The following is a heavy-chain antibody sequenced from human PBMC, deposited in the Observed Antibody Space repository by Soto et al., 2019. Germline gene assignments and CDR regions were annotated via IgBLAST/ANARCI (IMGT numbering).Heavy chain of an antibody. J-gene: IGHJ4*02. CDR1: GYSFTTHD. CDR3: ARDDLNRGGKYFDY. Sequence: QVQLLQSGAEVKKPGASVKVSCKASGYSFTTHDITWLRQAPGKGLEWEGGISTDRGDTIYPQNLQGRVTMTTDSSTSTVYMELKSLRSDDTAVYYCARDDLNRGGKYFDYWGQGTLVTVSS. D-gene: IGHD2-15*01. CDR2: ISTDRGDT. V-gene: IGHV1-18*01.